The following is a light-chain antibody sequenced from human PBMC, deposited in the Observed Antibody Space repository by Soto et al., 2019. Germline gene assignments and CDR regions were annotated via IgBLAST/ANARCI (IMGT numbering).Light chain of an antibody. CDR3: SSYTSSYTYV. J-gene: IGLJ1*01. Sequence: QSALTQPASVSGSPGQSITISCTGTSTDVGGYNYVSWYQQHPGRAPKLMIYDVSNRPSGVSNRLSGSKSGNTASLTISGLQAEDEADYYCSSYTSSYTYVFGTGTKLTV. CDR1: STDVGGYNY. CDR2: DVS. V-gene: IGLV2-14*01.